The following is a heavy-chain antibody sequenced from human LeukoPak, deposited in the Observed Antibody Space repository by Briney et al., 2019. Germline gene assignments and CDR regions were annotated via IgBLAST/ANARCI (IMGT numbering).Heavy chain of an antibody. CDR1: GGTFSSYA. CDR2: IIPILDIA. V-gene: IGHV1-69*04. CDR3: AAEPIGYSSPFDY. Sequence: SVKVSCKAFGGTFSSYALSWVRQAPGQGLEWMGRIIPILDIANFAQKFQGRVTITADKSTSTAYMELSSLRFEDTAVYYCAAEPIGYSSPFDYWGQGTLVTVSS. D-gene: IGHD6-19*01. J-gene: IGHJ4*02.